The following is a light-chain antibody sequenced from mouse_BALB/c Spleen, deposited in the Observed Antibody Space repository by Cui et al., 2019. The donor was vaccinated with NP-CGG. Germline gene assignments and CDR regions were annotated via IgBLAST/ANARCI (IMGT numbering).Light chain of an antibody. CDR3: ALWYSNHWV. Sequence: QDDATQESGLTTSPGETVTFTCRSSTGAVTTSNYANWVQEKPDHLFTGLIGGTNNRAPGVPARFSGSLIGDKAALTITGAQTEDETIYFCALWYSNHWVFGGGTKLTVL. J-gene: IGLJ1*01. CDR1: TGAVTTSNY. CDR2: GTN. V-gene: IGLV1*01.